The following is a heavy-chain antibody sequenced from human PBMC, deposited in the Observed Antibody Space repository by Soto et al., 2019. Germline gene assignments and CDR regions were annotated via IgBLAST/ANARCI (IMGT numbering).Heavy chain of an antibody. D-gene: IGHD6-13*01. CDR2: IWFDASHE. Sequence: QVHLVESGGGVVQPGTSLRLSCAASGFSFSDYGMHWVRQAPGKGLEWLTIIWFDASHEYYADSVKGRFTISGDNSNNTLYLQLNSLTADDTAVYFCARDQGRATADGPLGNGLDVWGQGTAVTVSS. CDR1: GFSFSDYG. V-gene: IGHV3-33*01. CDR3: ARDQGRATADGPLGNGLDV. J-gene: IGHJ6*02.